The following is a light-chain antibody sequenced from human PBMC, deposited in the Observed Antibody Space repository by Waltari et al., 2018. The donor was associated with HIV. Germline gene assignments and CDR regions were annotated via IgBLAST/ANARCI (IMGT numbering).Light chain of an antibody. V-gene: IGKV1-33*01. CDR2: DAS. Sequence: DVQLTQSPSSLSASVGDRVNITCQASQDINNHLNWYTQKSGKAPKFLIYDASNLETGVPSRFSGSGSGTDFTFTISSLQPEDIGTYYCQQYNNVPTFGQGTRLEIK. J-gene: IGKJ5*01. CDR3: QQYNNVPT. CDR1: QDINNH.